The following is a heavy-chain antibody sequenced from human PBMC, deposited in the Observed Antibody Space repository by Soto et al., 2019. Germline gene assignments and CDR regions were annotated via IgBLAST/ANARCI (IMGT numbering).Heavy chain of an antibody. V-gene: IGHV4-30-2*06. Sequence: PSETLSLTCTVSGGSINSAGXSWGWVRQSPGKGLEWIGYSYHSGXXXXXPSLQSRVTISVDRSKAQFYLTLTSVTAAXXXXYFCARARXXXXXFDLWGLGTPVXXS. J-gene: IGHJ4*02. CDR2: SYHSGXX. CDR3: ARARXXXXXFDL. CDR1: GGSINSAGXS.